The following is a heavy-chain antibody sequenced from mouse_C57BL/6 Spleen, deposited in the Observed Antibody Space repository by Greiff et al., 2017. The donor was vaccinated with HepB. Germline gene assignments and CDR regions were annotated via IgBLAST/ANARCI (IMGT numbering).Heavy chain of an antibody. CDR2: IYPGDGDT. D-gene: IGHD1-1*01. V-gene: IGHV1-82*01. CDR1: GYAFSSSW. J-gene: IGHJ4*01. Sequence: QVQLQQSGPELVKPGASVKISCKATGYAFSSSWMNWVKQRPGKGLEWIGRIYPGDGDTNYNGKFKGKATLTADKSSSTAYMQLSSLTSEDSAVYFCARDYYYGSSYDYYAMDYWGQGTSVTVSS. CDR3: ARDYYYGSSYDYYAMDY.